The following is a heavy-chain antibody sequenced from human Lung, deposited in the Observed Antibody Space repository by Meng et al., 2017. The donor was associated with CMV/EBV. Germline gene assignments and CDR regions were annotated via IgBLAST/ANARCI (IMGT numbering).Heavy chain of an antibody. CDR2: ISGGSNYI. CDR1: GFTFSSFS. J-gene: IGHJ4*02. D-gene: IGHD2-2*01. Sequence: GGSLRLSCAASGFTFSSFSMNWVRQAPGKGLEWVSSISGGSNYIYYADSVKGRFTISRDNAKNSLYLQMNSLRAEDTAVYYCAKEDKPTKYIVVVPAAGDYWGQGTLVTVSS. V-gene: IGHV3-21*01. CDR3: AKEDKPTKYIVVVPAAGDY.